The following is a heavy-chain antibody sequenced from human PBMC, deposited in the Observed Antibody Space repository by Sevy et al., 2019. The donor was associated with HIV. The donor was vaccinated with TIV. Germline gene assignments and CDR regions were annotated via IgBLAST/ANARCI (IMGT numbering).Heavy chain of an antibody. J-gene: IGHJ6*02. Sequence: ASVKVSCKASGYTFTSYAISWVRQAPGQGLEWMGWISAYTADTNYAQNLQDRVTMTTDTSTNTAYMELRNLRSDDTALYYCGGGGDSSGLSYYYFGMDVWGQGTTVTVSS. CDR2: ISAYTADT. D-gene: IGHD3-22*01. CDR3: GGGGDSSGLSYYYFGMDV. V-gene: IGHV1-18*01. CDR1: GYTFTSYA.